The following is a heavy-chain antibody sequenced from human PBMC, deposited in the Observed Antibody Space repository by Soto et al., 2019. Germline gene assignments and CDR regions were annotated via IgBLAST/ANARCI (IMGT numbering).Heavy chain of an antibody. CDR3: AHRVLRTVFGLVTTTAIYFDF. CDR2: LYCDDDK. D-gene: IGHD3-3*01. Sequence: QITLNESGPTVVRPTETLTLTCRFSGFSLTTSVVGVGWIRQSPGKAPEWLALLYCDDDKRYIAYLKRRLTITKDTSKDQVVLTVSDLDPTDTATYYCAHRVLRTVFGLVTTTAIYFDFWGKGTPVAVYS. V-gene: IGHV2-5*02. J-gene: IGHJ4*02. CDR1: GFSLTTSVVG.